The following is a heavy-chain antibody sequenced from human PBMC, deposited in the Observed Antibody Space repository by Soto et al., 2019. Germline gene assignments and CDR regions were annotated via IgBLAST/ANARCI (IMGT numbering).Heavy chain of an antibody. J-gene: IGHJ5*02. CDR2: IYYSGST. Sequence: SETLSLTCTVSGGSVSSGSYYWSWIRQPPGKGLEWIGYIYYSGSTNYNPSLKSRVTISVDTSKNQFSLKLSSVTAADTAVYYCARGGSYYDSSGYYPTARFDPWGQGTLVTVSS. D-gene: IGHD3-22*01. V-gene: IGHV4-61*01. CDR1: GGSVSSGSYY. CDR3: ARGGSYYDSSGYYPTARFDP.